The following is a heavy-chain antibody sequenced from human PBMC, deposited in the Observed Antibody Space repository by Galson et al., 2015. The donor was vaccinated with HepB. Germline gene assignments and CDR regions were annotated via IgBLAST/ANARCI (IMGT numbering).Heavy chain of an antibody. Sequence: LSLTCTVSGGSISSGDYYWSWIRQPPGKGLEWIGYIYYSGSTYYNPSLKSRVTISVDTSKNQFSLKLSSVTAADTAVYYCAREEAYSSSNFDYWGQGTLVTVSS. J-gene: IGHJ4*02. CDR3: AREEAYSSSNFDY. CDR2: IYYSGST. V-gene: IGHV4-30-4*01. CDR1: GGSISSGDYY. D-gene: IGHD6-6*01.